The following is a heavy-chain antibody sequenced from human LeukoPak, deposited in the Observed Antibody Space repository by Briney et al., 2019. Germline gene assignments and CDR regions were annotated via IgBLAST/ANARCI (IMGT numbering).Heavy chain of an antibody. Sequence: GGSPRLSCAASGFTFSNYWMSWVRQAPGKGLEWVANIKQDGSEKYYVDSVKGRFTVSRDNAKNSLYLQMNSLRAEDTAVYYCARDRPSMVRGVIILSHYYYCMDVWGKGTTVTISS. V-gene: IGHV3-7*01. D-gene: IGHD3-10*01. CDR1: GFTFSNYW. CDR3: ARDRPSMVRGVIILSHYYYCMDV. CDR2: IKQDGSEK. J-gene: IGHJ6*03.